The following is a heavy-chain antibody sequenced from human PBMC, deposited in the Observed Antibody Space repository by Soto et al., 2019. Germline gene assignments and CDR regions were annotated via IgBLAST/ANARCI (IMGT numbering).Heavy chain of an antibody. Sequence: LSLTCTVSGGSISSGDYYWSWIRQPPGKGLEWIGYIYYSGSTYYNPSLKSRVTISVDTSKNQFSLKLSSVTAADTAVYYCARVDGHYDYVWGSYRLDVWGQGTTVTVSS. CDR2: IYYSGST. CDR1: GGSISSGDYY. J-gene: IGHJ6*02. V-gene: IGHV4-30-4*01. D-gene: IGHD3-16*02. CDR3: ARVDGHYDYVWGSYRLDV.